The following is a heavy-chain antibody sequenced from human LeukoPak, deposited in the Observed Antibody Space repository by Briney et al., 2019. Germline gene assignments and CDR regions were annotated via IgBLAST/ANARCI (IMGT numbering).Heavy chain of an antibody. J-gene: IGHJ6*03. CDR3: ARSYGYNYYYYYYMDV. V-gene: IGHV1-18*01. Sequence: GASVKVSCKASGYTFTSYGISWVRQAPGQGLEWMGWIGAYNGNTNYAQKLQGRVTMTTDTSTSTAYMELRSLRSDDTAVYYCARSYGYNYYYYYYMDVWGKGTTVTVSS. D-gene: IGHD5-18*01. CDR2: IGAYNGNT. CDR1: GYTFTSYG.